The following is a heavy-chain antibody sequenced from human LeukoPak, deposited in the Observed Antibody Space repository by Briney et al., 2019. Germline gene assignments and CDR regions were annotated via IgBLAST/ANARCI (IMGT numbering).Heavy chain of an antibody. CDR1: GASFSGYY. Sequence: PQSRSPTCAVYGASFSGYYWSWIRQPPGNGIGWNGEINNSVRTNYNPSLKSRLTISGDTTTNPFSLKTSSVTAADTAVYYCAREGPYDYVWGSYRYTPGGELFDYWGQGTLVTVSS. CDR3: AREGPYDYVWGSYRYTPGGELFDY. J-gene: IGHJ4*02. CDR2: INNSVRT. V-gene: IGHV4-34*01. D-gene: IGHD3-16*02.